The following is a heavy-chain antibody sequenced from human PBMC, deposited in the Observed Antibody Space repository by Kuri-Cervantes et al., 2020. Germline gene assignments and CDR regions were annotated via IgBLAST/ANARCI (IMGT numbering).Heavy chain of an antibody. J-gene: IGHJ4*02. CDR3: ARGGGVGATGLDYFDY. Sequence: GGSLRLSCAASGFTFSSYSMNWVRQAPGKGLEWVSSISSSSSYIYYADSVKGRFTISRDNAKNSLYLQMNSLRAEDTAVYYCARGGGVGATGLDYFDYWGQGTLVTVSS. CDR2: ISSSSSYI. V-gene: IGHV3-21*01. D-gene: IGHD1-26*01. CDR1: GFTFSSYS.